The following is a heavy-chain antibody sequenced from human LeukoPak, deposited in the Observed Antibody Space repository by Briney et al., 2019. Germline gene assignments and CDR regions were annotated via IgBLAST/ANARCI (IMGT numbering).Heavy chain of an antibody. CDR3: ARETGAGSSWYSRNWFDP. CDR1: GFTFTSSA. CDR2: IVVGSGNT. D-gene: IGHD6-13*01. V-gene: IGHV1-58*02. Sequence: ASVKVSCKASGFTFTSSAMQWVRQARGQRLEWIGWIVVGSGNTNYAQKFQGRVTMTRNTSISTAYMELSSLRSEDTAVYYCARETGAGSSWYSRNWFDPWGQGTLVTVSS. J-gene: IGHJ5*02.